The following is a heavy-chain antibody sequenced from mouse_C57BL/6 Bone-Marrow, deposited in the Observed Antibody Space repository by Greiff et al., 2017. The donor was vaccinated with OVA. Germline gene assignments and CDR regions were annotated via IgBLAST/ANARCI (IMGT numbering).Heavy chain of an antibody. CDR1: GYTFTNYW. J-gene: IGHJ2*01. Sequence: VQLQQSGAELVRPGTSVKMSCKASGYTFTNYWIGWAKQRPGHGLEWIGDIYPGGGYTNYNEKFKGKATLTADKSSSTAYMQFSSLTSEDSAIYYCARHDDGSRDDDFDYWGQGTTLTVSA. V-gene: IGHV1-63*01. D-gene: IGHD1-1*01. CDR3: ARHDDGSRDDDFDY. CDR2: IYPGGGYT.